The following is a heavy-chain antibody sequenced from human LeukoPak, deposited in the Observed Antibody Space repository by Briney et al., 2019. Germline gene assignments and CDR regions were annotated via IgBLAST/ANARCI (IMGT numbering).Heavy chain of an antibody. J-gene: IGHJ4*02. V-gene: IGHV3-30-3*01. CDR3: ATSGGTYDSSGENSFDY. CDR1: GYTFSSYA. Sequence: GGSLRLSCAASGYTFSSYAMHWVRQAPGKGLEWVAVISFDGAITYYGESMKGRFTISRDNVKNTLSLQMNSLRVEDTAVYYFATSGGTYDSSGENSFDYWGQGTLVTVAS. D-gene: IGHD3-22*01. CDR2: ISFDGAIT.